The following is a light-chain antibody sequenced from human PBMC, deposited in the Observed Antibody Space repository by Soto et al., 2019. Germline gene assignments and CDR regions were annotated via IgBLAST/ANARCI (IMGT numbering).Light chain of an antibody. J-gene: IGLJ3*02. V-gene: IGLV8-61*01. CDR3: SLYMHGGISV. CDR2: KTN. Sequence: QTVVTQEPSFSVSPGGTVTLTCGLGSGSVSTGSYPSWYQQTPGQSPRTLIYKTNTRSSGVPDRFSGSILGDKAALTITGAQGDDESHDYCSLYMHGGISVFGGGTKLTVL. CDR1: SGSVSTGSY.